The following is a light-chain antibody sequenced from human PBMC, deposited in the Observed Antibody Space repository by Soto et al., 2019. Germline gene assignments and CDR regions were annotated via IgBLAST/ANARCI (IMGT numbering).Light chain of an antibody. CDR3: QQLNTSPFT. Sequence: DIELTQSPSLLSASLGDRVTITCRASHDIRTYLAWYQQKPGKAPKLMSYEASTLQSGVPSRFRGSGSGAEFTLTISGLLPEDFATYHCQQLNTSPFTFGQGTRLEIK. V-gene: IGKV1-9*01. CDR2: EAS. J-gene: IGKJ5*01. CDR1: HDIRTY.